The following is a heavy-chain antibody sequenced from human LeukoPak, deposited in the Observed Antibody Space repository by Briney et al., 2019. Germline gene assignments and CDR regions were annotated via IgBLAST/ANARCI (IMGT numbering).Heavy chain of an antibody. CDR1: GFTFDDYT. Sequence: GGSLRLSCAASGFTFDDYTMHWVRQAPGKGLEWVANIKQDGSEKYYVDSVKGRFTISRDNAKNSLYLQMNSLRAEDTAVYYCARDIRYYYDSSGYYYLDYWGQGTLVTVSS. CDR2: IKQDGSEK. CDR3: ARDIRYYYDSSGYYYLDY. D-gene: IGHD3-22*01. V-gene: IGHV3-7*01. J-gene: IGHJ4*02.